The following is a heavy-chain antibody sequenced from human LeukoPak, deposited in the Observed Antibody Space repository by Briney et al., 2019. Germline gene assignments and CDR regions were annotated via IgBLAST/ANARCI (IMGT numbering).Heavy chain of an antibody. CDR1: GGAISRYY. CDR2: IYYSGST. Sequence: SETLSLTCSVSGGAISRYYWSWIRQPPGKGLEWIGYIYYSGSTNYNPSLKSRVTISVDTSKNQFSLKLSSVTAADTAVHYCARHRRSSWYVGLDYWGQGTLVTVSS. D-gene: IGHD6-13*01. V-gene: IGHV4-59*08. J-gene: IGHJ4*02. CDR3: ARHRRSSWYVGLDY.